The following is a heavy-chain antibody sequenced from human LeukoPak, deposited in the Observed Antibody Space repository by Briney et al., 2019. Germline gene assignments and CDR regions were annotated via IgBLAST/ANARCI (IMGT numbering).Heavy chain of an antibody. V-gene: IGHV4-34*01. Sequence: SETLSLTCTVSGGSISSYYWSWIRQPPGKGLEWIGEINHSGSTNYNPSLKSRVTISVDTSKNQFSLKLSSVTAADTAVYYCARDPLPDAHYYDSTWGQGTLVTVSS. D-gene: IGHD3-22*01. J-gene: IGHJ5*02. CDR3: ARDPLPDAHYYDST. CDR2: INHSGST. CDR1: GGSISSYY.